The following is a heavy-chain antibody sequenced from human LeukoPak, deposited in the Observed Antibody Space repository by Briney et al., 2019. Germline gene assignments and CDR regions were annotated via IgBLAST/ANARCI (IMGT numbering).Heavy chain of an antibody. D-gene: IGHD6-19*01. CDR1: GFTSSSYA. V-gene: IGHV3-23*01. J-gene: IGHJ3*02. CDR2: ISGSGGST. CDR3: AKDLRYSSGWDAFDI. Sequence: GGSLRLSCAASGFTSSSYAMSWVRQAPGXGLEWVSGISGSGGSTYYADSVKGRFTISRDNSKNTLYLQMSSLRAEDTAVYYCAKDLRYSSGWDAFDIWGQGTMVTVSS.